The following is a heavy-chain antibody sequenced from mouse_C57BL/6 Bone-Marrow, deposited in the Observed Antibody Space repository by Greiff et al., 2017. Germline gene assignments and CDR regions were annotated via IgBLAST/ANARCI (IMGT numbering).Heavy chain of an antibody. D-gene: IGHD2-2*01. Sequence: QVQLKQPGAELVKPGASVKLSCKASGYTFTSYWMHWVKQRPGQGLEWIGMIHPNSGSTNYNEKFKSKATLTVDKSSSTAYMQLSSLTSEDSAVYYCALIYYGYHFDDWGQGTTLTVSS. CDR2: IHPNSGST. J-gene: IGHJ2*01. CDR1: GYTFTSYW. V-gene: IGHV1-64*01. CDR3: ALIYYGYHFDD.